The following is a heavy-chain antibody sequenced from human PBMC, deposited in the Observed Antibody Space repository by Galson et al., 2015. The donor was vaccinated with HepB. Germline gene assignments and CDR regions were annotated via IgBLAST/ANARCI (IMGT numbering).Heavy chain of an antibody. V-gene: IGHV3-23*01. CDR3: AKHLPQPLVFHPPFDF. D-gene: IGHD3-9*01. CDR2: ISASGGST. J-gene: IGHJ4*02. Sequence: SLRLSCAASGFTFSNSAMSWVRQAPGKGLEWVSGISASGGSTYYADSVRGRFTISRDTSKNTLYLQMSSLRAEDTAVYFCAKHLPQPLVFHPPFDFWGQGTLVTVSS. CDR1: GFTFSNSA.